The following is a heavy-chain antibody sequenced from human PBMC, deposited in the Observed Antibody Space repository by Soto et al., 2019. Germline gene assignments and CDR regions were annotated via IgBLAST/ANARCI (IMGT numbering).Heavy chain of an antibody. J-gene: IGHJ4*02. D-gene: IGHD2-2*01. CDR1: GFTFSSYA. CDR3: AKDHDYCSSTSCHNLPYYFDY. V-gene: IGHV3-23*01. Sequence: PGGSLRLSCAASGFTFSSYAMSWVRQAPGKGLEWVSAISGSGGSTYYADSVKGRFTISRDNSKNTLYLQMNSLRAEDTAVYYCAKDHDYCSSTSCHNLPYYFDYWGQGTLVTVSS. CDR2: ISGSGGST.